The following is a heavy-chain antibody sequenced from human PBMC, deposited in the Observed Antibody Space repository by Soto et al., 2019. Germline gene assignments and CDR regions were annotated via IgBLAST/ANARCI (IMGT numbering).Heavy chain of an antibody. CDR3: AGGQYYFDY. V-gene: IGHV3-30*03. CDR1: GFPFSSYG. CDR2: TSYDGSNK. J-gene: IGHJ4*02. D-gene: IGHD2-15*01. Sequence: QVQLVESGGGVVQSGTSLRLSCAASGFPFSSYGMHWVRQAPGKGLEWVAQTSYDGSNKFYADSVKGRFTISRDNSKNTLYLQMSSLRAEDTAVYYCAGGQYYFDYCGQGTVVSVSS.